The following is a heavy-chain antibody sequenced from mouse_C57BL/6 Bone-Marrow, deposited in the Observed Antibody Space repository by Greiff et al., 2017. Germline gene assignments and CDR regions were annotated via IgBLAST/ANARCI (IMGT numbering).Heavy chain of an antibody. Sequence: VQLQESGAELVKPGASVKMSCKASGYTFTTYPIEWMKQTHGKSLEWIGNFHPYNDDTKYNEKFKGKATFTVEKSSSTVYLELSLLTSDDSAFYYCARGGNYGVYYFDYWGQGTTLTVSS. J-gene: IGHJ2*01. V-gene: IGHV1-47*01. CDR1: GYTFTTYP. D-gene: IGHD2-1*01. CDR3: ARGGNYGVYYFDY. CDR2: FHPYNDDT.